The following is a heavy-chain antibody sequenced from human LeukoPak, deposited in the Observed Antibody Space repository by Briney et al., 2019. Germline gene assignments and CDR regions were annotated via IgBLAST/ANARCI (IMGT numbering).Heavy chain of an antibody. J-gene: IGHJ4*02. CDR1: GLTFSIYW. V-gene: IGHV3-7*01. Sequence: GGSLRLSCAASGLTFSIYWMNWVRQAPRKGLEWVANIKLDGSEKNYVDSVKGRFTISRDNAKNSLYLQINGLRAEDTAVYYCATSRDGSKYRELSHWGQGTLVTVSS. CDR2: IKLDGSEK. CDR3: ATSRDGSKYRELSH. D-gene: IGHD5-24*01.